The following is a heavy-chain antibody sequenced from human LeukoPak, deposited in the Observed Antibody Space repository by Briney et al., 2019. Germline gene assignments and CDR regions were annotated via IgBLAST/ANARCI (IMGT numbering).Heavy chain of an antibody. CDR3: AKDWAHITMIVVVIGPYFDY. V-gene: IGHV3-23*01. D-gene: IGHD3-22*01. CDR1: GSTFSSYA. CDR2: ISGSGGST. Sequence: PGGSLRLSCAASGSTFSSYAMSWVRQAPGKGLEWVSAISGSGGSTYYADSAKGRFTISRDNSKNTLYLQMNSLRAEDTAVYYCAKDWAHITMIVVVIGPYFDYWGQGTLVTVSS. J-gene: IGHJ4*02.